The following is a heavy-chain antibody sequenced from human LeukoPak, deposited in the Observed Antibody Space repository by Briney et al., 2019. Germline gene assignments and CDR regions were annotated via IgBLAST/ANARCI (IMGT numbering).Heavy chain of an antibody. CDR2: ILGSGGGT. D-gene: IGHD3-10*01. V-gene: IGHV3-23*01. Sequence: GGSLRLSCAASGFTFSTYVMTWVRQAPGKGLEWVSAILGSGGGTYYTDSVKGRFTISRDHSKNTLYLQMHSLRAEDTAVYYCATTPGAYYYYHMDVWGPGTPVTVSS. CDR1: GFTFSTYV. CDR3: ATTPGAYYYYHMDV. J-gene: IGHJ6*02.